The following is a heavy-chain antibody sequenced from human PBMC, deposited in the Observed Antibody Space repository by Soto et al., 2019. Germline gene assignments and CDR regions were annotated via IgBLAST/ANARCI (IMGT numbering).Heavy chain of an antibody. CDR1: PFRFSSHW. CDR2: IDPSDSYT. D-gene: IGHD3-3*01. J-gene: IGHJ3*02. V-gene: IGHV5-10-1*01. CDR3: ARTRNTIFGVVYDAFDI. Sequence: KVCCNASPFRFSSHWISWDRHMTGKGLEWMGRIDPSDSYTNYSPSFQGHVTISADRAISTAYLQWSSLKASDTAMYDCARTRNTIFGVVYDAFDIWGQGTMVTGSS.